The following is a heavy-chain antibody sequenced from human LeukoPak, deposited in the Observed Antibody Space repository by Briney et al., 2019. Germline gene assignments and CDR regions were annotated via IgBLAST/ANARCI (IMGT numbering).Heavy chain of an antibody. CDR1: GFTFSNYG. CDR3: AELGITMIGGV. Sequence: PGGSLRLSCAASGFTFSNYGMHWVRQAPGKGLEWVAVISYDGSDDYYADSVKGRFTISRDTSKNTVYLQMNSLRAEDTAVYYCAELGITMIGGVWGKGTTVTISS. D-gene: IGHD3-10*02. CDR2: ISYDGSDD. V-gene: IGHV3-30*18. J-gene: IGHJ6*04.